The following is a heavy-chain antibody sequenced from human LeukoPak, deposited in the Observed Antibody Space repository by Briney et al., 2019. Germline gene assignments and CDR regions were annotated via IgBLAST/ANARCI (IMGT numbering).Heavy chain of an antibody. CDR3: ARDPPYYDFWRDPSSYYYYGMDV. CDR2: ISSSGSTI. V-gene: IGHV3-11*01. J-gene: IGHJ6*02. D-gene: IGHD3-3*01. Sequence: KPGGSLRLSCAASGFTFSDYYMSWIRQAPGKGLEWVSYISSSGSTIYYADSVKGRFTISRDNAKNSLYLQMNSLRAEDTAVYYCARDPPYYDFWRDPSSYYYYGMDVWGQGTTVTVSS. CDR1: GFTFSDYY.